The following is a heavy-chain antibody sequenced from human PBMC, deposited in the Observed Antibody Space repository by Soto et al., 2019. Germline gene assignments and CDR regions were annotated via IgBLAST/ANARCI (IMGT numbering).Heavy chain of an antibody. J-gene: IGHJ6*02. V-gene: IGHV1-69*02. D-gene: IGHD5-18*01. CDR1: GGTFSSYT. CDR3: ARVDTGGYYYYGMDV. Sequence: QVQLVQSGAEVKKPGSSVKVSCKASGGTFSSYTISWVRQAPGQGLEWMGRIIPILGIANYAQKFQGRVTITADKSTSTAYMELSSLRSEDTAVYYCARVDTGGYYYYGMDVWGQGTTVTVSS. CDR2: IIPILGIA.